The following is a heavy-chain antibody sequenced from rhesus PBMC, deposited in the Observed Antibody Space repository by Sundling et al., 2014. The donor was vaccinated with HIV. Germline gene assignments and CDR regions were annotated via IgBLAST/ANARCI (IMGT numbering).Heavy chain of an antibody. CDR1: GFTFSSYA. V-gene: IGHV3-103*01. Sequence: EVQLVETGGGLVQPGGSLKVSCVASGFTFSSYAMSWVRQAPGKGLEWVSGIDTGEDKTFYADSVKGRFTISRDNSKNTVSLLMNSLRSEDTALYYCATSLFDYWGQGVLVTVSS. CDR3: ATSLFDY. D-gene: IGHD2-15*01. CDR2: IDTGEDKT. J-gene: IGHJ4*01.